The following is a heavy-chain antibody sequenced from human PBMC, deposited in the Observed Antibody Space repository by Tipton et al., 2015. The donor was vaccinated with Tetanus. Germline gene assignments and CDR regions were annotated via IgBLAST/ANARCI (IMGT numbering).Heavy chain of an antibody. J-gene: IGHJ6*02. CDR3: SRRSLTNYGLDV. Sequence: SLRLSCVASGFTFSSYAMSWVRQAPGKGLEWVSAISGPGDTTTYYTDSVKGRFTISRDNSKNTVYLQMNSLRAEDTAVYFCSRRSLTNYGLDVWGQGTPVTVSS. CDR2: ISGPGDTTT. V-gene: IGHV3-23*01. D-gene: IGHD1-1*01. CDR1: GFTFSSYA.